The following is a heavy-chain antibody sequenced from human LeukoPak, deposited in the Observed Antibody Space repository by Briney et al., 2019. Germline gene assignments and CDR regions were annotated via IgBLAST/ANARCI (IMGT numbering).Heavy chain of an antibody. J-gene: IGHJ4*02. V-gene: IGHV4-59*01. D-gene: IGHD3-3*01. CDR2: IYYSGST. Sequence: PSETLSLTCTVSGGSISSYYWSWIRQPPGKGLEWIGYIYYSGSTNYNPSLKSRVTISVDTSKNQFSLKLSSVTAADTAVYYCARFTIFGVVMSYFDYWGQGTLVTVSS. CDR1: GGSISSYY. CDR3: ARFTIFGVVMSYFDY.